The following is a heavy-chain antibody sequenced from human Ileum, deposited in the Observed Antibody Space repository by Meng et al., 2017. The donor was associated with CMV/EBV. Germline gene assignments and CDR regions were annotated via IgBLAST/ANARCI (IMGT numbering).Heavy chain of an antibody. Sequence: GGSLRLSCAGSGFNFNGAWMNWVRQAPGKGLEWVSYISSRSSTVHYADSVKGRFTISRDNANNSLYLQMNSLRAEDTALYYCARGGRGNYYYYYGMDVWGQGTTVTVSS. D-gene: IGHD3-16*01. CDR1: GFNFNGAW. CDR3: ARGGRGNYYYYYGMDV. CDR2: ISSRSSTV. J-gene: IGHJ6*02. V-gene: IGHV3-48*04.